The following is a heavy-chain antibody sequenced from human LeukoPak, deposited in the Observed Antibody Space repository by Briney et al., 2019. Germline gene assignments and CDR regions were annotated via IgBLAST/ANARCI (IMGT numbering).Heavy chain of an antibody. CDR2: INQVGTET. D-gene: IGHD6-19*01. J-gene: IGHJ6*02. CDR1: GFTFSNYY. Sequence: GGSLRLSCAVSGFTFSNYYMSWVRQAPGRGLEWVANINQVGTETFYVDSVKGRFTISRDNARNSLYLQMDGLRDDDTAMYFCTRDLAAVPGPRMDVWGQGTTVTVSS. CDR3: TRDLAAVPGPRMDV. V-gene: IGHV3-7*03.